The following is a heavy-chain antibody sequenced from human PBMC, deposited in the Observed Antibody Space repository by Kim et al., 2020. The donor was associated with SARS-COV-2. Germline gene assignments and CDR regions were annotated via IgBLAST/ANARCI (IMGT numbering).Heavy chain of an antibody. Sequence: WGSLRLSCAASGFAFSSYALSWVRQAPGKGLEWVSGLSGSGANTYYADSVKGRFTISRDNSKSMLYLWMTSLKVEDMAVYYCAKGDQTVLYYDRGYDYWGQGTLVTVSS. V-gene: IGHV3-23*01. J-gene: IGHJ4*02. D-gene: IGHD3-10*02. CDR3: AKGDQTVLYYDRGYDY. CDR2: LSGSGANT. CDR1: GFAFSSYA.